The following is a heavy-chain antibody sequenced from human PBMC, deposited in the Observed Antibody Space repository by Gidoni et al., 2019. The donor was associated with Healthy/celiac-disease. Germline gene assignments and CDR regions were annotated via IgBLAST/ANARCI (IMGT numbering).Heavy chain of an antibody. CDR3: ARGVSGSYYVGWFDP. D-gene: IGHD1-26*01. J-gene: IGHJ5*02. CDR2: INHSGST. V-gene: IGHV4-34*01. Sequence: QVQLQQWGAGLLKPSETLSLTCAVYGGSFSGYYWSWIRQPPGKGLAWIGEINHSGSTNYNPSLKRRVTISVDTSKNQFSLKLSSVTAADTAVYYCARGVSGSYYVGWFDPWGQGTLVTVSS. CDR1: GGSFSGYY.